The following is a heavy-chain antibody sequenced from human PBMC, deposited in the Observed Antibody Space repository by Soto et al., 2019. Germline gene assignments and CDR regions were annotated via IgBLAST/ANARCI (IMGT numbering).Heavy chain of an antibody. D-gene: IGHD3-3*01. CDR3: ARGHYDFWSGYFATIDY. CDR2: IHYSGNT. CDR1: GGSISNYY. V-gene: IGHV4-59*08. Sequence: ETLSLTCTVSGGSISNYYWSWIRQPPGKGLEWIGYIHYSGNTKYNPSLKSRVTISADTSKNQFSLKLSSVTAADTAVYYCARGHYDFWSGYFATIDYWGQGTLVTVSS. J-gene: IGHJ4*02.